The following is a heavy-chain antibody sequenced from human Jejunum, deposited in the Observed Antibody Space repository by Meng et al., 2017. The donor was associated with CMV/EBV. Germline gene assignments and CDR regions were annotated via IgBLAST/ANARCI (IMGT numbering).Heavy chain of an antibody. CDR1: TFSDYA. V-gene: IGHV3-23*01. CDR3: AKNFEDFLVVPSGNFDF. CDR2: IRGNGDKT. D-gene: IGHD2-2*01. J-gene: IGHJ4*02. Sequence: TFSDYAMSWVRRDPGRGLEWVSTIRGNGDKTYYADSVKGRCTISRDNSKNTLFLQINALRVEDTAVYYCAKNFEDFLVVPSGNFDFWGQGTLVTVSS.